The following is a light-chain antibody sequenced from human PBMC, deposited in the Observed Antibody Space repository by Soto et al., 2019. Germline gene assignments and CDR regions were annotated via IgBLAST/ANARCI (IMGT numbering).Light chain of an antibody. CDR2: DVS. J-gene: IGLJ1*01. Sequence: QSALTQPASVSGSPGQSITISCTGTSADVGGYAYVSWYQKYPGKAPKLMTYDVSKRPSGVPDRFSGSKSGNTASLTISGLQAEDEADYYCCSYADNYSYVFGTGTKLTVL. CDR3: CSYADNYSYV. CDR1: SADVGGYAY. V-gene: IGLV2-11*01.